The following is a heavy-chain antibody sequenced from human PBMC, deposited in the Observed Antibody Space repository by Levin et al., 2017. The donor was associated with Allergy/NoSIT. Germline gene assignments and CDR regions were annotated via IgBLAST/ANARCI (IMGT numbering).Heavy chain of an antibody. V-gene: IGHV4-31*03. Sequence: PSETLSLTCIVSGPVSGVSVSSDDYYWSWIRQHPGNGLEWSGYIRYNDSTHYNPSLKSRVTISRDTSENHFSVRLSYVTAADTAVYYCARVRNSGFLNNWGQGILVTVSS. J-gene: IGHJ4*02. CDR1: GVSVSSDDYY. CDR2: IRYNDST. CDR3: ARVRNSGFLNN. D-gene: IGHD3-22*01.